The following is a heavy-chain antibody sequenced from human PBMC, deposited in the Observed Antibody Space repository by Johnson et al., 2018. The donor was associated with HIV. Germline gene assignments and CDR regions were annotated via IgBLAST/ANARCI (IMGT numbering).Heavy chain of an antibody. D-gene: IGHD3-22*01. J-gene: IGHJ3*02. V-gene: IGHV3-20*04. CDR2: INWNGGST. CDR1: GFTFDDYA. Sequence: VQLVESGGGLVRPGRSLRLSCAASGFTFDDYAMHWVRQAPGKGLEWVSGINWNGGSTGYADSVKGRFTISRDNAKNSLYLQMNSLRVEDTALYYWAREDEGSTGYDSSGYYPFDIWGQGTMVTVSS. CDR3: AREDEGSTGYDSSGYYPFDI.